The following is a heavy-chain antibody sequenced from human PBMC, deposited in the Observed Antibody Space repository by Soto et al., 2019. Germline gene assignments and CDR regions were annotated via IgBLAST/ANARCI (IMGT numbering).Heavy chain of an antibody. V-gene: IGHV3-30*19. CDR3: ARWGTTGGLDV. J-gene: IGHJ4*02. D-gene: IGHD3-16*01. CDR2: TSYDGSNK. Sequence: QVHLVESGGGVVQPGASLRLSCVGSGFTFRSYVIHWVRQAPGKGLEWVALTSYDGSNKYYDDSVKGRFTISRDNSRNTVDLHMDSLRIEDTALYYCARWGTTGGLDVWGQGTLVSVSS. CDR1: GFTFRSYV.